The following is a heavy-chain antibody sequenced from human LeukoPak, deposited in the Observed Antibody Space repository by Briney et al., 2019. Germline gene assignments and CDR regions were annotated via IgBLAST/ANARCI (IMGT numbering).Heavy chain of an antibody. CDR1: GFTLDDYA. J-gene: IGHJ4*02. CDR3: AKATYSSGWYEFDY. V-gene: IGHV3-9*03. D-gene: IGHD6-19*01. Sequence: GRSLRLSCAASGFTLDDYAMHWVRHAPGKGLEWVSGISWNSGSIVYADSVKGRFTISRDNAKNSLYLQMNSLRAEDMALYYCAKATYSSGWYEFDYWGQGTLVTVSS. CDR2: ISWNSGSI.